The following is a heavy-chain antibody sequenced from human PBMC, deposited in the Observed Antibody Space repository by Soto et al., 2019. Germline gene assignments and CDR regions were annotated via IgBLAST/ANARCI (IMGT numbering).Heavy chain of an antibody. CDR2: TSYDGGNE. CDR3: ARGGDYDSRAEGLGY. CDR1: GFSFSSYA. D-gene: IGHD3-22*01. Sequence: QVQLVESGGDVIQPGRSLRLSCAASGFSFSSYAMHWVRQAPGKGLEWITVTSYDGGNENYADAVKGRFINSRDNSKNTLYLQMNSLRVEDTAVFYCARGGDYDSRAEGLGYWGQGTLVTVSS. V-gene: IGHV3-30-3*01. J-gene: IGHJ4*02.